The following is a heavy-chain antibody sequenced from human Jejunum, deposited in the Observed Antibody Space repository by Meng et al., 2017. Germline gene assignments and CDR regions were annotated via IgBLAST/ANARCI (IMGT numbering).Heavy chain of an antibody. CDR3: ARDESRLLRS. D-gene: IGHD3-22*01. Sequence: HGQLRQSDPGLLKPSPTPSPTDAISGDSVASNSAAWNWIRQSPSRGLEWLGRTYYRSKWYSDYAVSVKSRITINTDTSKNQLSLQLNSVTPEDTAVYYCARDESRLLRSWGQGTLVTVSS. CDR1: GDSVASNSAA. CDR2: TYYRSKWYS. V-gene: IGHV6-1*01. J-gene: IGHJ5*02.